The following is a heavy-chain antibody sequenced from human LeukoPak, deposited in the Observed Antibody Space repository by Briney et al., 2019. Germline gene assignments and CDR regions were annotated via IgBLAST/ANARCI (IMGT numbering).Heavy chain of an antibody. CDR2: SNWNGDNT. CDR3: TTDRDILTGYYYFDY. D-gene: IGHD3-9*01. Sequence: GGSLRLSCAASGFTFDDYGMSWVRQAPGKGLEWVSGSNWNGDNTAYVDSVKGRFTISRDSAKNSLHLQMNSLKTEDTAVYYCTTDRDILTGYYYFDYWGQGTLVTVSS. CDR1: GFTFDDYG. J-gene: IGHJ4*02. V-gene: IGHV3-20*04.